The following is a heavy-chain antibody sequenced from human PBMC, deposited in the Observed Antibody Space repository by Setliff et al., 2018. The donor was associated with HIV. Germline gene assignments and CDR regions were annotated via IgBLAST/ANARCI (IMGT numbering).Heavy chain of an antibody. J-gene: IGHJ6*03. Sequence: SETLSLTCTVSGGSINSGGYYWTWVRQHPGKGLQWIGYIYYIGGAYYNPSLKSRVTISVDTSKNQFSLKLSSVTAADTAVYYCARARTPYYYDSSAYYFNYYYMDVWGKGTTVTVSS. CDR3: ARARTPYYYDSSAYYFNYYYMDV. CDR2: IYYIGGA. V-gene: IGHV4-31*03. D-gene: IGHD3-22*01. CDR1: GGSINSGGYY.